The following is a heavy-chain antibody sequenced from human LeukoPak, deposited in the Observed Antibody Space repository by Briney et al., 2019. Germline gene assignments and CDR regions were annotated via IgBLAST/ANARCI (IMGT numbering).Heavy chain of an antibody. CDR1: GYTFTSYG. V-gene: IGHV1-18*01. D-gene: IGHD3-22*01. CDR3: ARREYYDRSGYYSSWFDP. Sequence: AAVKVSCKASGYTFTSYGISWVRQAPGQGLEWMGWISAYNGNTNYAQKLQGRATMPTDTPTSTVYMELRSLRSDDTAVYYCARREYYDRSGYYSSWFDPWGQGTLVTVSS. CDR2: ISAYNGNT. J-gene: IGHJ5*02.